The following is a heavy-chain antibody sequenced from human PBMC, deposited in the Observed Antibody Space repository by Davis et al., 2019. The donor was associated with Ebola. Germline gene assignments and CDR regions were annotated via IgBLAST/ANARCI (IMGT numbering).Heavy chain of an antibody. CDR2: ISYDGSNK. CDR1: GFTFSSYG. J-gene: IGHJ4*02. D-gene: IGHD6-13*01. CDR3: ASSSSWYPDGYYYFDY. Sequence: PGGSLRLSCAASGFTFSSYGMHWVRQAPGKGLEWVAVISYDGSNKYYADSVKGRFTISRDNSKNTLYLQMNSLRAEDTAVYYCASSSSWYPDGYYYFDYWGQGTLVTVSS. V-gene: IGHV3-30*03.